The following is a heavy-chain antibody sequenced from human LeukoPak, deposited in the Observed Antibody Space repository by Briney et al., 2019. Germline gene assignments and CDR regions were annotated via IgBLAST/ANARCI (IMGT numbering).Heavy chain of an antibody. V-gene: IGHV3-23*01. CDR2: ISGSGGST. CDR1: GFTFSSYA. Sequence: GGSLRLSCAASGFTFSSYAMSWVRQAPGKGLEWVSAISGSGGSTYYADSVKGRFTISRDNSKNTLYLQMNSLRAEDTAVYYCAKEVLLWFGELSYYFDYWGQGTLVTVSS. CDR3: AKEVLLWFGELSYYFDY. J-gene: IGHJ4*02. D-gene: IGHD3-10*01.